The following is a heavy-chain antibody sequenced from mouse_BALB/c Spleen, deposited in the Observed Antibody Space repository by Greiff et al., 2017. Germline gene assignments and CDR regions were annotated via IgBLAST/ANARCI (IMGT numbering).Heavy chain of an antibody. Sequence: VQLQQSGAELVKPGASVKLSCTASGFNIKDTYMHWVKQRPEQGLEWIGKIDPANGNTKYDPKFQGKATITADTSSNTAYLQLSSLTSEDTAVYYCARGRSGCWVDYWGQGTSVTVSS. J-gene: IGHJ4*01. CDR1: GFNIKDTY. V-gene: IGHV14-3*02. CDR2: IDPANGNT. D-gene: IGHD3-1*01. CDR3: ARGRSGCWVDY.